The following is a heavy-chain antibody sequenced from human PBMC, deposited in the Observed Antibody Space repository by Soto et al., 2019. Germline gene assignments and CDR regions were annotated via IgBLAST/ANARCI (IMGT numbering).Heavy chain of an antibody. J-gene: IGHJ4*02. CDR3: ARGSGSYYAY. CDR2: ISYSGST. Sequence: QVQLQESGPGLVKPSETLSLTCTVSGASVSSGNYYWSWIRQPPGKGLECIGYISYSGSTNYNPSLKSRVTISIDPSKNQFSRKLSSVTAADTAVYYCARGSGSYYAYWGQGTLVTVSS. D-gene: IGHD1-26*01. V-gene: IGHV4-61*01. CDR1: GASVSSGNYY.